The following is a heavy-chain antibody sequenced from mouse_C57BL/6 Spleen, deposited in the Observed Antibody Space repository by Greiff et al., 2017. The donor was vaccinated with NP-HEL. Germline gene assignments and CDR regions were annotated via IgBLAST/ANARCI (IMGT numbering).Heavy chain of an antibody. V-gene: IGHV1-72*01. J-gene: IGHJ1*03. CDR3: ARRITTVVESPGYFDV. D-gene: IGHD1-1*01. CDR1: GYTLTSYW. Sequence: VQLQQPGAELVRPGSSVKLSCKASGYTLTSYWMHWVKQRPGRGLEWIGRIDPNSGGTKYNEKFKSKATLTVDKPSSTAYMQLSSLTSEDSAVYYCARRITTVVESPGYFDVWGTGTTVTVSS. CDR2: IDPNSGGT.